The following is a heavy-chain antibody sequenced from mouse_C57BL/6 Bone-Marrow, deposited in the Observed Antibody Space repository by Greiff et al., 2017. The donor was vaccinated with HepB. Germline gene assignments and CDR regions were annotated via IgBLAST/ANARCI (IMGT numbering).Heavy chain of an antibody. Sequence: EVQLQQSGPELVKPGASVKISCKASGYSFTDYYMNWVKQSNGKSLEWIGVINPNYGTTSYNQKFKGKATLTVDQSSSTAYMQRNSLTSEDSAVYYCSRGDWDEDYAMDYWGQGTSVTVSS. CDR1: GYSFTDYY. CDR3: SRGDWDEDYAMDY. CDR2: INPNYGTT. D-gene: IGHD4-1*01. V-gene: IGHV1-39*01. J-gene: IGHJ4*01.